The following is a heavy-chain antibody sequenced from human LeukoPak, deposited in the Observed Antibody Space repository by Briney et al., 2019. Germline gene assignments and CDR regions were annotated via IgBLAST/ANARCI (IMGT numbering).Heavy chain of an antibody. J-gene: IGHJ4*02. V-gene: IGHV1-18*01. CDR2: ISAYNGNT. CDR1: VYTVTNYA. D-gene: IGHD3-22*01. CDR3: ATEDSSGYHHFDY. Sequence: GASVTVSYMPSVYTVTNYAITWVRQAPGQAREWMGWISAYNGNTNYAQNLQGRVTMTTDTSTSTAYMELRSLRSDDTAVFYCATEDSSGYHHFDYWGQGTLVTVSS.